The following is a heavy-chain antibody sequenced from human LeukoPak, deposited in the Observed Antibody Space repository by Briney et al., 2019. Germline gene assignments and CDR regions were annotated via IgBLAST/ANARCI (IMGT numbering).Heavy chain of an antibody. Sequence: PSETLSLTCAVYGGSFSGYYWSWIRQPPGKGLEWIGEINHGGSTNYNPSLKSRVTISVDTSKNQFSLKLSSVTAADTAVYYCARLGPGYCSGGSCPRYYYYYYMDVWGKGTTVTVSS. D-gene: IGHD2-15*01. CDR3: ARLGPGYCSGGSCPRYYYYYYMDV. V-gene: IGHV4-34*01. CDR1: GGSFSGYY. J-gene: IGHJ6*03. CDR2: INHGGST.